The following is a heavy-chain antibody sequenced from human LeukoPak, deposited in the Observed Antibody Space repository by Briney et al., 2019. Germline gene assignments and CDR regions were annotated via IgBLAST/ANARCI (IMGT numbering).Heavy chain of an antibody. CDR2: ISAIGSHT. D-gene: IGHD2-2*01. CDR3: AKALGVPAATWGYHFEY. V-gene: IGHV3-23*01. Sequence: QAGGSLRLSCAASGFTFSNYPMNWVRQAPGKGLERVSGISAIGSHTYYSDSVKGRFTISRDNSKNTLYLQMNSLRAEDTAEYYCAKALGVPAATWGYHFEYWGQGILVTVSS. CDR1: GFTFSNYP. J-gene: IGHJ4*02.